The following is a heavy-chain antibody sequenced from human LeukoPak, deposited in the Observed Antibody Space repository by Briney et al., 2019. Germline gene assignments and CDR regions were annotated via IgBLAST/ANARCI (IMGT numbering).Heavy chain of an antibody. CDR1: GYTFTSYD. Sequence: ASVKVSCKASGYTFTSYDINWVRQATGQGLEWMGWMNPNSGNTGYAQKFQGRVTMTEDASTDTAYMELSSLKSEDTAVYYCATTGGDIYYYYMDVWGKGTTVTISS. V-gene: IGHV1-8*02. D-gene: IGHD3-16*01. CDR3: ATTGGDIYYYYMDV. CDR2: MNPNSGNT. J-gene: IGHJ6*03.